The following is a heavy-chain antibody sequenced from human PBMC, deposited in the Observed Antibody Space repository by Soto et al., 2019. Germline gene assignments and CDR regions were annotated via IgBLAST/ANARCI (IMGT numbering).Heavy chain of an antibody. CDR1: GGTFSSYA. Sequence: QVQLVQSGAEVKKPGSSVEVSCKASGGTFSSYAISWVRQAPGQGLEWMGGIIPIFGTANYAQKFQGRVRITADKSTSTAYMELSSLRSEDTAVYYCARGGNAVYFDLAANYYYYGMDVWGQGTTVTVSS. CDR3: ARGGNAVYFDLAANYYYYGMDV. D-gene: IGHD3-9*01. J-gene: IGHJ6*02. CDR2: IIPIFGTA. V-gene: IGHV1-69*06.